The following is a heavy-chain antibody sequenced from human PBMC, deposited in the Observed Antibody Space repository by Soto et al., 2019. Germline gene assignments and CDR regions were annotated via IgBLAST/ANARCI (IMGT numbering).Heavy chain of an antibody. CDR3: AREVVPRFGELGLVSPGSTGGGSGYYYYMDV. D-gene: IGHD3-10*01. V-gene: IGHV3-33*01. CDR1: GFTFSSYG. CDR2: IWYDGSNK. J-gene: IGHJ6*03. Sequence: GGSLRLSCAASGFTFSSYGMHWVRQAPGKGLEWVAVIWYDGSNKYYADSVKGRFTISRDNSKNTLYLQMNSLRAEDTAVYYCAREVVPRFGELGLVSPGSTGGGSGYYYYMDVWGKGTTVTVSS.